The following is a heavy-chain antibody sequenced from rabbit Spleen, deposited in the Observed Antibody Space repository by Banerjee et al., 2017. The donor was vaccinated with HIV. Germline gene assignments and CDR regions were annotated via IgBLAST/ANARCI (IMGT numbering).Heavy chain of an antibody. CDR3: ARGSAAMTMVITGYYLDL. V-gene: IGHV1S40*01. Sequence: QSLEESGGDMVKPGASLTLTCTASGFSFSSSYYICWVRQAPGKGPEWIGCIYPDGVGSTAYASWAKGRFTISKTSSTTVTLQMTSLTAADTATYFCARGSAAMTMVITGYYLDLWGQGTLVTVS. D-gene: IGHD2-1*01. CDR2: IYPDGVGST. CDR1: GFSFSSSYY. J-gene: IGHJ4*01.